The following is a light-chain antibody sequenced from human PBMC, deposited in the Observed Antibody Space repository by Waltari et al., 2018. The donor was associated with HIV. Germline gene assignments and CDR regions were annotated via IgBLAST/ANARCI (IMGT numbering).Light chain of an antibody. CDR3: SSYTSSSPYA. J-gene: IGLJ1*01. Sequence: QSALPQPASVSGSPGHSITISCTGTSSDVGGYNYVYWYQQHPGKAPKLMIYDVSNRPSGVSNRFSGSKSGNTASLTISGLQAEDEADYYCSSYTSSSPYAFGTGTKVTVL. V-gene: IGLV2-14*03. CDR1: SSDVGGYNY. CDR2: DVS.